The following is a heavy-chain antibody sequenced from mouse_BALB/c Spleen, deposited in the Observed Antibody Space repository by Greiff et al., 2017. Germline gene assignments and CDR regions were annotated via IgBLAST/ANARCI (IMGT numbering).Heavy chain of an antibody. V-gene: IGHV1-69*02. D-gene: IGHD3-3*01. Sequence: VQLQQPGAELVRPGASVKLSCKASGYTFTSYWINWVKQRPGQGLEWIGNIYPSDSYTNYNQKFKGKATLTADTSSSTAYMQLSSLTSEDSAVYFCATGTNAMDYWGQGTSVTVSS. CDR3: ATGTNAMDY. CDR1: GYTFTSYW. J-gene: IGHJ4*01. CDR2: IYPSDSYT.